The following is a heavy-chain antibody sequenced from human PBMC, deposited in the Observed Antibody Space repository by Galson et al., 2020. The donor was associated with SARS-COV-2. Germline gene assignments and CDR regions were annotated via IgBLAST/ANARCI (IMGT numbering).Heavy chain of an antibody. CDR2: ISTYNGNT. J-gene: IGHJ5*02. D-gene: IGHD3-22*01. V-gene: IGHV1-18*04. CDR1: GYTFSSYG. Sequence: ASVKVSCKTSGYTFSSYGISWVRQAPGQGLEWMGWISTYNGNTKYVQKFQGRVTMTIDTSTTTVYMELRSLRSDDTAVYYCARWAHPTYYYDSRGDPNWLDPWGQGTLVTVSS. CDR3: ARWAHPTYYYDSRGDPNWLDP.